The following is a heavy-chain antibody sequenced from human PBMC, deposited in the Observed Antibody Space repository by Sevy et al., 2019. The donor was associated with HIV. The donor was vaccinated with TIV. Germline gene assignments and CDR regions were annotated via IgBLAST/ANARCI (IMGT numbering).Heavy chain of an antibody. V-gene: IGHV1-46*01. CDR2: INPSGGST. D-gene: IGHD2-21*02. CDR3: AREGVVVTATTYYYYYGMDV. CDR1: GYTFTSYY. Sequence: ASVKVSCKASGYTFTSYYMHWVRQAPGQGLEWMGIINPSGGSTSYAQKFQGRVTMTRDTSTSTVYMELSSPRSEDTAVYYCAREGVVVTATTYYYYYGMDVWGQGTTVTVSS. J-gene: IGHJ6*02.